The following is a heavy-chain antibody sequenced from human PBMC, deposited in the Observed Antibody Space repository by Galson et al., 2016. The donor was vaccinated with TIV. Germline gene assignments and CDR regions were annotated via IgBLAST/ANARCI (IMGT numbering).Heavy chain of an antibody. CDR1: GASISRSNW. V-gene: IGHV4-4*02. J-gene: IGHJ4*02. CDR2: IFHSGST. CDR3: ASSLPYYDGYYFDF. D-gene: IGHD3-22*01. Sequence: SETLSLTCAVSGASISRSNWWSWVRQSPGKGLEWIGEIFHSGSTNYNPSLKTRVTISVDKSNNQFSLRLTSVSAADTAVYYCASSLPYYDGYYFDFWGPGSLVTVSS.